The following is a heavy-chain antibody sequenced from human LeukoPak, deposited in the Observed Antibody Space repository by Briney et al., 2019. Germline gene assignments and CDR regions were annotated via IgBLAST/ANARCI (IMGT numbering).Heavy chain of an antibody. D-gene: IGHD5-12*01. J-gene: IGHJ4*02. CDR3: ARESGYAVGDF. CDR1: GFTVRSNY. CDR2: IYNDGRT. V-gene: IGHV3-53*01. Sequence: GGSLRLSCAASGFTVRSNYMSWFRRAPGKGLEWASVIYNDGRTYYADSVKGRFIISKDISKNTLYLQMSNLRADDTAVYYCARESGYAVGDFWGRGTLVTVSS.